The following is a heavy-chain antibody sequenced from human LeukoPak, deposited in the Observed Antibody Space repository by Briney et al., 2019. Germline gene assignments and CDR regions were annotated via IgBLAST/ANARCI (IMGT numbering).Heavy chain of an antibody. J-gene: IGHJ4*02. D-gene: IGHD1-1*01. CDR1: GFTFSTYW. CDR3: ARALERTGY. CDR2: MNSAGSRT. Sequence: GGSLRLSCAASGFTFSTYWMHCVRQAPGNGLVWVSRMNSAGSRTSYADSVQDRITIPTDNAKNALYLPMNSLRAKDTDLYNCARALERTGYWGQGTLVTVSS. V-gene: IGHV3-74*01.